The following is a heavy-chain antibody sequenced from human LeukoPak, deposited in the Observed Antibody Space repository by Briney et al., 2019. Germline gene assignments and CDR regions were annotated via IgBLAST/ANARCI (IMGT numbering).Heavy chain of an antibody. CDR1: GFTFDDYG. CDR2: ISWNSGSI. V-gene: IGHV3-9*01. D-gene: IGHD1-26*01. J-gene: IGHJ4*02. CDR3: AKDLNTGNYIFAY. Sequence: PGRSLRLSCAASGFTFDDYGMHWVRQVPGKGLGWVSGISWNSGSIGYADSVKGRFTISRDNAKNTLFLQMNSLRAEDTALYYCAKDLNTGNYIFAYWGQGTLVTVSS.